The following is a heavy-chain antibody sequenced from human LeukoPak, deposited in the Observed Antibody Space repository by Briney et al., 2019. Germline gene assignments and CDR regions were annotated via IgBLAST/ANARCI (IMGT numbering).Heavy chain of an antibody. CDR2: IYYSGST. Sequence: PSETLSLTCTVSGGSISSGGSYWSWIRQHPGKGLEWIGYIYYSGSTYYNPSLKSRVTISVDTSKNQFSLKLSSVTAADTAVYYCARTSDPLYGDHLGGFDWGQGTLVTVSS. J-gene: IGHJ4*02. D-gene: IGHD4-17*01. CDR3: ARTSDPLYGDHLGGFD. CDR1: GGSISSGGSY. V-gene: IGHV4-31*03.